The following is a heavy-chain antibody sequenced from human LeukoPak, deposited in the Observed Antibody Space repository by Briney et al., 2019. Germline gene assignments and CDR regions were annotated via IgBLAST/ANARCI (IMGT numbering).Heavy chain of an antibody. CDR3: ARCLGFGDSNWFDP. Sequence: SQTLSLTCTVSGDSIYSGNYYWSWIRQPAGKGLEWIGRIYTSGSTNYNPSLKSRVTMSVDTSKNQFSLKLSSVTAADTAVYYCARCLGFGDSNWFDPWGQGTLVTVSS. CDR1: GDSIYSGNYY. V-gene: IGHV4-61*02. CDR2: IYTSGST. J-gene: IGHJ5*02. D-gene: IGHD3-10*01.